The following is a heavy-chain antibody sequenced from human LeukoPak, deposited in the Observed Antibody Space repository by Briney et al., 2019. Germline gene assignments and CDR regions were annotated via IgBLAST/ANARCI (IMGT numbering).Heavy chain of an antibody. Sequence: GGSLRLSCAASGFTFSDYYMSWIRQAPGKGLEWVSYISSSGSTIYYADSVKGRFAISRDNAKNSLYLQMNSLRAEDTAVYYCARVVSYYYYYMDVWGKGTTVTVSS. CDR2: ISSSGSTI. J-gene: IGHJ6*03. D-gene: IGHD3-10*01. V-gene: IGHV3-11*04. CDR1: GFTFSDYY. CDR3: ARVVSYYYYYMDV.